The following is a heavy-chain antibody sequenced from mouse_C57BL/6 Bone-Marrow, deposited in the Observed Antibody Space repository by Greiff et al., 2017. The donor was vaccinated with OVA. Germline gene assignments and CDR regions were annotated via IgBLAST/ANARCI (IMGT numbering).Heavy chain of an antibody. Sequence: VQLQQSGAELARPGASVKLSCKASGYTFTSYGISWVKQRTGQGLEWIGEIYPRSGNTYYNEKFKGKATLTADKSSSTAYMELRSLTSEDSAVYFCARERPTTVVPHFDYWGQGTTLTVSS. D-gene: IGHD1-1*01. CDR2: IYPRSGNT. CDR1: GYTFTSYG. CDR3: ARERPTTVVPHFDY. V-gene: IGHV1-81*01. J-gene: IGHJ2*01.